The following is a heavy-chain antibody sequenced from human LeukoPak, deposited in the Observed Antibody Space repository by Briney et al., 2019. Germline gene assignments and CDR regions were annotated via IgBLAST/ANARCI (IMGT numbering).Heavy chain of an antibody. CDR3: ARDDTQTTVTTTRFDY. V-gene: IGHV3-21*01. D-gene: IGHD4-17*01. CDR2: ISSSSKFI. J-gene: IGHJ4*02. Sequence: GGSLRLSCAASGFTFSSYSMNWVRQAPGKGLEWVSFISSSSKFIYYADSVKGRFTISRDNAKNPLYLQMNSLRAEDTAVYYCARDDTQTTVTTTRFDYWGQGTLVIVSS. CDR1: GFTFSSYS.